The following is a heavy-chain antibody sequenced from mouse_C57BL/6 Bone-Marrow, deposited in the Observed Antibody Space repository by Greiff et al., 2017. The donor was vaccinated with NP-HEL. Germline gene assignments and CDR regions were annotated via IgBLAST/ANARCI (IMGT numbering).Heavy chain of an antibody. CDR1: GFSLTSYG. CDR2: LWSGGST. D-gene: IGHD2-3*01. Sequence: VQLQQSGPGLVQPSQSLSITCTVSGFSLTSYGVHWVRQSQGKGLEWLGVLWSGGSTDYNAAFISRLSISKDNSKSQVFFKMNSLQADDTAIYYCARGWLLLYWYFDVWGTGTTVTVSS. CDR3: ARGWLLLYWYFDV. J-gene: IGHJ1*03. V-gene: IGHV2-2*01.